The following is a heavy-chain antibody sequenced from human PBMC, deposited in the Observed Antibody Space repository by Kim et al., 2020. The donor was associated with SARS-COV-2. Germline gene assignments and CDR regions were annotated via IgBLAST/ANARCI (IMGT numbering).Heavy chain of an antibody. CDR3: ARVGIAAAGFDP. Sequence: GGSLRLSCAASGFTFSSYAMHWVRQAPGKGLEWVALISYDGSNKYYADSVKGRFTISRDNSKNTLYLQMNSLRAEDTAVYYCARVGIAAAGFDPWGQGTLVTFSS. CDR2: ISYDGSNK. D-gene: IGHD6-13*01. CDR1: GFTFSSYA. V-gene: IGHV3-30*04. J-gene: IGHJ5*02.